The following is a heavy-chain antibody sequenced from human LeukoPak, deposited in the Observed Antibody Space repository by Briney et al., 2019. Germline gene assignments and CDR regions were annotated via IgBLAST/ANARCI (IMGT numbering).Heavy chain of an antibody. CDR2: ISGSGGYT. CDR3: AKAADILTGYYSPIDY. Sequence: GGSLRLSCAASGFTFRSHGMSWVRQAPGKGLKWVSVISGSGGYTYYVDSVRGRFTISRDNSKNTLYLQMNSLRAEDTAVYYCAKAADILTGYYSPIDYWGQGTLVTVSS. J-gene: IGHJ4*02. CDR1: GFTFRSHG. V-gene: IGHV3-23*01. D-gene: IGHD3-9*01.